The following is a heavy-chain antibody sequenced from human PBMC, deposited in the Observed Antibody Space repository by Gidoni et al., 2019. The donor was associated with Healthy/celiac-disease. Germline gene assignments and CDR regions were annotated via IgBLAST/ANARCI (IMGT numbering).Heavy chain of an antibody. D-gene: IGHD6-19*01. CDR2: IYPGDSDT. Sequence: EVQLVQSGAAVKKPGESRKISCKGSGYSFTRYWTGWVRQMPGKGLECLGIIYPGDSDTRYSPSFQGQVTISADKSISTAYLQWSSLKASDTAMYYCARDSANSGWGYWGQGTLVTVSS. CDR1: GYSFTRYW. CDR3: ARDSANSGWGY. J-gene: IGHJ4*02. V-gene: IGHV5-51*01.